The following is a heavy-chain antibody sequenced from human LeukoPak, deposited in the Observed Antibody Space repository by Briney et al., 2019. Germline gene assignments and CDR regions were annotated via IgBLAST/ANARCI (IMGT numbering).Heavy chain of an antibody. V-gene: IGHV3-43D*03. CDR1: GFTFDDYA. CDR3: AKTGENYYYYYMDV. D-gene: IGHD7-27*01. CDR2: ISWDGGST. Sequence: GGSLRLSCAASGFTFDDYAMHWVRQAPGKGLEWVSLISWDGGSTYYADSVKGRFTISRDNSKNSLYLQMNSLRAEDTALYYCAKTGENYYYYYMDVWGKGTTATISS. J-gene: IGHJ6*03.